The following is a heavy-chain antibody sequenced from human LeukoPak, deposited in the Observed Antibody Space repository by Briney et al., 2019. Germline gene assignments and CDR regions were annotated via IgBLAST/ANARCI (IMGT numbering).Heavy chain of an antibody. J-gene: IGHJ4*02. CDR3: ADSSGWFDFDY. CDR2: ISFDGTST. Sequence: PGGSLRLSCTASGFTFGDYAMSWVRQAPCKGLEWVALISFDGTSTFYADSVKGRFSISRDNSKKTLFLQMNNLRPEDTAEYYCADSSGWFDFDYWGQGTPVTVAS. D-gene: IGHD6-19*01. CDR1: GFTFGDYA. V-gene: IGHV3-30*14.